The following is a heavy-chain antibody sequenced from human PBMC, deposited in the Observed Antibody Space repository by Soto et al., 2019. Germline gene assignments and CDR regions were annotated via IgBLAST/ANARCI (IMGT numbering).Heavy chain of an antibody. CDR1: GFPFQDYS. CDR2: ISWNSDSK. V-gene: IGHV3-9*01. J-gene: IGHJ6*02. D-gene: IGHD6-19*01. Sequence: EVQLVESGGGLVLPGRSLRLSCAASGFPFQDYSMHWVRKAPGKGLEWVSGISWNSDSKGYADSVKGRFIISRDNVKKYLYLQMNSLRIEDTAFYYCANLGYSSGWCGMEVWGQGTTVTVSS. CDR3: ANLGYSSGWCGMEV.